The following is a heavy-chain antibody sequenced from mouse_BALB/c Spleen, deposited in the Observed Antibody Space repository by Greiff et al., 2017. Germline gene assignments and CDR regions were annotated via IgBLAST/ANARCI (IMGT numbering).Heavy chain of an antibody. Sequence: EVKVVESGGGLVQPGGSRKLSCAASGFTFSSFGMHWVRQAPEKGLEWVAYISSGSSTIYYADTVKGRFTISRDNPKNILFLQMTSLRSEDTAMYYCARSNYGNYDYFDYWGQGTTLTVSS. V-gene: IGHV5-17*02. CDR2: ISSGSSTI. CDR3: ARSNYGNYDYFDY. D-gene: IGHD2-1*01. J-gene: IGHJ2*01. CDR1: GFTFSSFG.